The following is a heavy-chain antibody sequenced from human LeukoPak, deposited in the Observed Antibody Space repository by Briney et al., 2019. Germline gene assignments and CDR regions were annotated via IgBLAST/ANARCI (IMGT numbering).Heavy chain of an antibody. CDR2: IYYSGST. CDR1: GGSISSGSYY. D-gene: IGHD3-10*01. J-gene: IGHJ3*02. V-gene: IGHV4-61*10. CDR3: ARAPGGYGSGSRGAFDI. Sequence: SETLSLTCTVSGGSISSGSYYWSWIRQPAGKGLEWIGYIYYSGSTNYNPSLKSRVTISVDTSKNQFSLKLTSVTAADTAVYYCARAPGGYGSGSRGAFDIWGQGTMVTVSS.